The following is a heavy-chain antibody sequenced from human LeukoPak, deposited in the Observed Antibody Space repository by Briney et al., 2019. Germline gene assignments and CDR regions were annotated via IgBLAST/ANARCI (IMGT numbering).Heavy chain of an antibody. Sequence: PGGSLRLSCAASGFTVSGNYMSWVRQAPGKGLEWVSVIYSADSTYYADSVKGRFTISRDNSKNTVYLQMNSLRADDTAVYYCARDLIVGATTAYWGQGTLVTVSS. V-gene: IGHV3-66*01. J-gene: IGHJ4*02. CDR2: IYSADST. CDR1: GFTVSGNY. CDR3: ARDLIVGATTAY. D-gene: IGHD1-26*01.